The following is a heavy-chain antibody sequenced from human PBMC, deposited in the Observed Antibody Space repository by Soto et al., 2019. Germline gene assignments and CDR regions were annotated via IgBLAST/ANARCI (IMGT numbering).Heavy chain of an antibody. J-gene: IGHJ4*02. Sequence: SETLSLTCTVSGGSFTGHFWSWVRQPPGKGLEWIGEVSHSGNTKYYPSLRSRVTLSVDSSKNQISLALTSVTAEDTAVYYCAKGRESSGSYRPFDYWGQGALVTVSS. CDR3: AKGRESSGSYRPFDY. CDR2: VSHSGNT. D-gene: IGHD3-22*01. CDR1: GGSFTGHF. V-gene: IGHV4-34*01.